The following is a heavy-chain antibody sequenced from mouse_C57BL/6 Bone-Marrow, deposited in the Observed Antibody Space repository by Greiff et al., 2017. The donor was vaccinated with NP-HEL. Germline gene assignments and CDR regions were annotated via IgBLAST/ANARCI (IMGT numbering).Heavy chain of an antibody. Sequence: QVQLQQSGAELARPGASVKLSCKASGYTFTSYGISWVKQRTGQGLEWIGEIYPRSGNTYYNEKFKGKATLTADKSSSTAYMERRSLTSEDSAVYFCARSGATVVATDWYFDVWGTGTTVTVSS. V-gene: IGHV1-81*01. CDR2: IYPRSGNT. CDR1: GYTFTSYG. J-gene: IGHJ1*03. D-gene: IGHD1-1*01. CDR3: ARSGATVVATDWYFDV.